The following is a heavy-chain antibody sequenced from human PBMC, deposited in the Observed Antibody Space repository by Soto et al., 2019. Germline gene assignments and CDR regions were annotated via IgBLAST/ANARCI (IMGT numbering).Heavy chain of an antibody. D-gene: IGHD3-10*01. J-gene: IGHJ6*02. CDR1: GGSISSSSYY. CDR3: ARLRRADAGAYYSDV. Sequence: PSETLSLTCTVSGGSISSSSYYWGWIRQPPGKGLEWIGSSYYSGSTYYNPSLKSRVTISVDTSKNQFSLKLSSVTAADTAVYYCARLRRADAGAYYSDVWGQGTTVTVSS. V-gene: IGHV4-39*01. CDR2: SYYSGST.